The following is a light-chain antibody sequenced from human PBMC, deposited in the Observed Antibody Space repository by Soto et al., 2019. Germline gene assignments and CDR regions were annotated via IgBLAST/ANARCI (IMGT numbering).Light chain of an antibody. CDR1: SSDVGGYNY. J-gene: IGLJ3*02. Sequence: QSVLTQPASVSGSPGQSITLSCTGTSSDVGGYNYVSWYQQHPGKAPKLMIYEVSNRPSGVSHRFSGSKSGNTASLTISGLQAEDEADYYCSSYTSSSTWVFGGGTKVTVL. CDR2: EVS. V-gene: IGLV2-14*01. CDR3: SSYTSSSTWV.